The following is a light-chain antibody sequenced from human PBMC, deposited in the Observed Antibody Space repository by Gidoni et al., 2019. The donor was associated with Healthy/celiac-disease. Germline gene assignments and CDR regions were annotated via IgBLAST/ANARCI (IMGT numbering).Light chain of an antibody. V-gene: IGLV2-8*02. J-gene: IGLJ2*01. CDR3: SSYAGSNNLV. Sequence: QSALTQPPSASRSPGQSVTISCTGTSSDVGGYNYVSWYQQHPGKAPKLMIYKVSKRPSGVPDRFSGSKSGNTASLTVSGLQAEDEADYYCSSYAGSNNLVFGGGTKLTVL. CDR1: SSDVGGYNY. CDR2: KVS.